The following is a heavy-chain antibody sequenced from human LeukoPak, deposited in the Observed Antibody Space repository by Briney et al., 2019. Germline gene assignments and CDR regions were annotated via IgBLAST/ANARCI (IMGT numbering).Heavy chain of an antibody. CDR1: GFTFSSYG. CDR3: AKKDVSYFDY. V-gene: IGHV3-30*18. CDR2: ISPDGSNK. J-gene: IGHJ4*02. Sequence: GGSLRLSCAASGFTFSSYGMHWVRQAPGKGLEWVAVISPDGSNKYYADSVKGRFTISRDNSKNTLYLQMNSLRAEDTAVYYCAKKDVSYFDYWGQGTLVTVSS. D-gene: IGHD2-15*01.